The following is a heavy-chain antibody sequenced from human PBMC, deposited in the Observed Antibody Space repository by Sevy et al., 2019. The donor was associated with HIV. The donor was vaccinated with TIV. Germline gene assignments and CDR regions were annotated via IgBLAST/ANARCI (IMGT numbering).Heavy chain of an antibody. Sequence: TLSLTCTVSGDSINNGDYYWSWIRQHPEKGLEWIGKIYYTGTTYYNPSLKSRLRISVERSENTLSLSLRSVTAAYTVVYYCARTTVTTLSSARNNWFDPWGQGTLVTVSS. D-gene: IGHD4-4*01. CDR1: GDSINNGDYY. V-gene: IGHV4-31*03. CDR2: IYYTGTT. CDR3: ARTTVTTLSSARNNWFDP. J-gene: IGHJ5*02.